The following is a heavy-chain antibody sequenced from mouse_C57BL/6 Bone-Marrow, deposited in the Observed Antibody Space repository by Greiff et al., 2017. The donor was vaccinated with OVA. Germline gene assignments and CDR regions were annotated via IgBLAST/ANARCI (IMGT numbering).Heavy chain of an antibody. V-gene: IGHV14-4*01. CDR2: IDPENGDT. CDR3: TTAYGNYVDFDY. Sequence: EVQVVESGAELVRPGASVKLSCTASGFNIKDDYMHWVKQRPEQGLEWIGWIDPENGDTEYASKFQGKATITADTSSNTAYLQLSSLTSEDTAVYYCTTAYGNYVDFDYWGQGTTLTVSS. J-gene: IGHJ2*01. D-gene: IGHD2-1*01. CDR1: GFNIKDDY.